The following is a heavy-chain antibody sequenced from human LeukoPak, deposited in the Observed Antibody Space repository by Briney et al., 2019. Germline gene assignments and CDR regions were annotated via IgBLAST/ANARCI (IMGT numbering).Heavy chain of an antibody. D-gene: IGHD3-10*01. V-gene: IGHV1-2*02. Sequence: ASVKVSFKASGYTLSGYYLHWVRQAPGQGLAWMGWINPNSGGTNSAQKFQGRVTETRDTPINTAYMELSRLRSDDTAVYYCARDLALTMVRGIGYYYYGMDVWGQGTTVTVSS. CDR3: ARDLALTMVRGIGYYYYGMDV. J-gene: IGHJ6*02. CDR1: GYTLSGYY. CDR2: INPNSGGT.